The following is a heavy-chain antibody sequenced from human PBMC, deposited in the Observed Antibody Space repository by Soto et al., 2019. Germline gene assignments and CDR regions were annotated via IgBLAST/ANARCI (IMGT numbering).Heavy chain of an antibody. CDR2: ISAYNGNT. V-gene: IGHV1-18*01. D-gene: IGHD6-13*01. Sequence: GASVKVSCKASGYTFTSYGISWVRQAPGQGLEWMGWISAYNGNTNYAQKLQGRVTMTTDTSTSTAYMELRSLRSDDTAVYYCARLHDSSSWYWESDNWFDPWGQGTLVTVSS. CDR1: GYTFTSYG. CDR3: ARLHDSSSWYWESDNWFDP. J-gene: IGHJ5*02.